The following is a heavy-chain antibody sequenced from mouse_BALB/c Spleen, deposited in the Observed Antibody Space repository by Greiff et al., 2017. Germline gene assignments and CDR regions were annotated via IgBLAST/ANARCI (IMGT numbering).Heavy chain of an antibody. Sequence: QVQLQQPGAELVKPGASVKLSCKASGYTFTSYWMHWVKQRPGQGLEWIGEINPSNGRTNYNEKFKSKATLTVDKSSSTAYMQLSSLTPEDSAVYYCARTPSLAMDYWGQGTSVTVSS. CDR2: INPSNGRT. CDR1: GYTFTSYW. J-gene: IGHJ4*01. CDR3: ARTPSLAMDY. V-gene: IGHV1S81*02.